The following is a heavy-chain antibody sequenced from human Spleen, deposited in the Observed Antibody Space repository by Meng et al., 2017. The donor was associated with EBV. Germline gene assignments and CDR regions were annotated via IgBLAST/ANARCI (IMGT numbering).Heavy chain of an antibody. CDR3: ARPYDSTGYFSR. J-gene: IGHJ4*02. D-gene: IGHD3-22*01. CDR1: GGSVSGNNYF. V-gene: IGHV4-39*07. Sequence: QWRGSGPGLGKRSEPLSLTVTVLGGSVSGNNYFWGWLGQPPGKGLEWIGGMSYSGDTFYNPSLKSRVTISVEPSKNQFSLNLTSVTAADTAIYYCARPYDSTGYFSRWGQGALVTVSS. CDR2: MSYSGDT.